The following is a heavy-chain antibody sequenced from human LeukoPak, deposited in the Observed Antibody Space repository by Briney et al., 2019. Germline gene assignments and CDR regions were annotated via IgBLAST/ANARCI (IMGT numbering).Heavy chain of an antibody. J-gene: IGHJ4*02. CDR3: ARVVRGSSGYRYYFDY. Sequence: ASVKVSCKASGYTFTSYAMNWVRQAPGQGLEWMGWINTNTGNPTYAQGFTGRFVFSLDTSVSTAYLQVSSLKAEDTAVYYCARVVRGSSGYRYYFDYWGQGTLVTVSS. CDR1: GYTFTSYA. V-gene: IGHV7-4-1*02. CDR2: INTNTGNP. D-gene: IGHD3-22*01.